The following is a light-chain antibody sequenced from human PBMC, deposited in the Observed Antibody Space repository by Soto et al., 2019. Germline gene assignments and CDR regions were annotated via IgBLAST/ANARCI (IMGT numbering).Light chain of an antibody. CDR2: EVS. J-gene: IGLJ1*01. V-gene: IGLV2-14*01. CDR1: SSDVGGYNY. Sequence: QSALTQPASVSGSPGQSITISCTGTSSDVGGYNYVSWYQQHPGKAPKVMIYEVSKRPSGVSNRFSGSKSGNTASLTISGLQAEDEADYYCSSYTSSSTRVFGTGPKLTVL. CDR3: SSYTSSSTRV.